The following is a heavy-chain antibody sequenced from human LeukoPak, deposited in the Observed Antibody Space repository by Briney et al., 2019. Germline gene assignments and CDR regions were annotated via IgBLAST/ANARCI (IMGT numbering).Heavy chain of an antibody. Sequence: GGSLRLSCAASGYTFTSYAMHWVRQAPGQRLEWMGWINAGNGNTKYSQKFQGRVTITRDTSASTAYMELSSLRSEDTAVYYCASLGSAFDYWGQGTLVTVSS. CDR3: ASLGSAFDY. V-gene: IGHV1-3*01. J-gene: IGHJ4*02. D-gene: IGHD3-10*01. CDR1: GYTFTSYA. CDR2: INAGNGNT.